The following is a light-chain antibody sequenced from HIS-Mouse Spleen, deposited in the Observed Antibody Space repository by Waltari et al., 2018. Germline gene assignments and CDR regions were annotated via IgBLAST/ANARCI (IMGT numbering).Light chain of an antibody. Sequence: QSVLTQPPSASGTPGQRVTISCSGSSSNIGSNYVYWYQQLPGTAPKLLIYRNNPRPSGVPARCSGSQSGTSASLAISGLRSEDEADYYCAAWDDSLSGPVFGGGTKLTVL. CDR3: AAWDDSLSGPV. CDR2: RNN. J-gene: IGLJ3*02. CDR1: SSNIGSNY. V-gene: IGLV1-47*01.